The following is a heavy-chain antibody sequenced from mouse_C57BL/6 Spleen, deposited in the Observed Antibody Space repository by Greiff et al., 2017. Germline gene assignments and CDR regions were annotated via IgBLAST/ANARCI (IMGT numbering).Heavy chain of an antibody. CDR3: ARPGLGLYYFDY. CDR2: ISSGSSTI. CDR1: GFTFSDYG. V-gene: IGHV5-17*01. J-gene: IGHJ2*01. D-gene: IGHD4-1*01. Sequence: EVKVVESGGGLVKPGGSLKLSCAASGFTFSDYGMHWVRQAPEKGLEWVAYISSGSSTIYYADTVKGRFTISRDNAKNTLFLQMTSLRSEDTAIYYGARPGLGLYYFDYWGQGTTLTVSS.